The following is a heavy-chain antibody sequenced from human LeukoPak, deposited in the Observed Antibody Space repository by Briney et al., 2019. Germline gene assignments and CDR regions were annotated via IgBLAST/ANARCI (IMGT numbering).Heavy chain of an antibody. D-gene: IGHD1-1*01. CDR3: ARVKVERRRNWFDP. J-gene: IGHJ5*02. V-gene: IGHV3-48*03. CDR2: ISSSGSTI. Sequence: GGSLRLSCAASGFTFSSYEMNWARQAPGKGLEWVSYISSSGSTIYYADSVKGRFTISRDNAKNSLYLQMNSLRAEDTALYYCARVKVERRRNWFDPWGQGTLVTVSS. CDR1: GFTFSSYE.